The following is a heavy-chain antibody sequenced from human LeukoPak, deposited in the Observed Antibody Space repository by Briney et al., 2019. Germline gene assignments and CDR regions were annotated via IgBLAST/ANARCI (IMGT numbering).Heavy chain of an antibody. CDR1: GFTFSSYG. J-gene: IGHJ3*02. CDR3: AREARSGSYFYDAFDI. CDR2: IWYDGSNK. V-gene: IGHV3-33*01. D-gene: IGHD1-26*01. Sequence: AGGSLRLSCAASGFTFSSYGMRWVRQTPGKGLEWVAVIWYDGSNKYYADSVKGRFTISRDNSKNTLYLQMNSLRAEDTAVYYCAREARSGSYFYDAFDIWGQGTMVTVSS.